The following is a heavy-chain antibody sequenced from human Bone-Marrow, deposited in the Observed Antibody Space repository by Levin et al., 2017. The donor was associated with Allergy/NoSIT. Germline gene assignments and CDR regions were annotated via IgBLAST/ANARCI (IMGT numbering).Heavy chain of an antibody. CDR1: GFIFSNTW. V-gene: IGHV3-15*07. Sequence: GESLKISCAGSGFIFSNTWMNWVRPAPGKGLEWVGRLRAETNGGTTDYAAPVKGRFTISGDHSKSTLYLEMNSLKTEDSAVYYCTTESDTWPFDYWGQGTLVTVSS. J-gene: IGHJ4*02. D-gene: IGHD5-12*01. CDR3: TTESDTWPFDY. CDR2: LRAETNGGTT.